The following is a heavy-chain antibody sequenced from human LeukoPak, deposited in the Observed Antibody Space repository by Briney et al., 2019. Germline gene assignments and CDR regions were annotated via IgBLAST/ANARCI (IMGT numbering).Heavy chain of an antibody. V-gene: IGHV4-38-2*02. CDR2: IYHSGST. J-gene: IGHJ6*03. D-gene: IGHD1-1*01. CDR3: ARVCSSLEPYYYYYYMDV. Sequence: LSLTCTVSGYSISSGYYWGWIRQPPGKGLEWIGSIYHSGSTYYNPSLKSRVTISVDTSKNQFSLKLSSVTAADTAVYYCARVCSSLEPYYYYYYMDVWGKGTTVTVSS. CDR1: GYSISSGYY.